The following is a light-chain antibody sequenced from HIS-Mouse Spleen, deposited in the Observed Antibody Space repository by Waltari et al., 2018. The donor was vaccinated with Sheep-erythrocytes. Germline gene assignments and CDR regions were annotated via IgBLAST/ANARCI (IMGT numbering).Light chain of an antibody. CDR3: QAWDSSTAV. J-gene: IGLJ2*01. CDR2: DVS. Sequence: QSALTQPRSVSGSPGQSVPIPCPGTSSDVGGYNHVSWYQQHPGKAPKLMIYDVSKRPSGVPDRFSGSKSGNTASLTISGLQAEDEADYYCQAWDSSTAVFGGGTKLTVL. V-gene: IGLV2-11*01. CDR1: SSDVGGYNH.